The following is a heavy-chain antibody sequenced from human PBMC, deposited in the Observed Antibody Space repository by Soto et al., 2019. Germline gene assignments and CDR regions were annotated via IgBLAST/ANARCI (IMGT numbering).Heavy chain of an antibody. CDR3: ARNRTGALFDY. V-gene: IGHV4-38-2*01. D-gene: IGHD1-26*01. CDR2: VYHSGST. Sequence: QVQLQESGPGLVKPSETLSLTCGVSGHSIRSGSYWGWIRQPPGKGLEWIGSVYHSGSTHYNPSLKSRVTISVDTSKNHFSLRLTSVTAADTAIYYWARNRTGALFDYWGQGALVTVSS. CDR1: GHSIRSGSY. J-gene: IGHJ4*02.